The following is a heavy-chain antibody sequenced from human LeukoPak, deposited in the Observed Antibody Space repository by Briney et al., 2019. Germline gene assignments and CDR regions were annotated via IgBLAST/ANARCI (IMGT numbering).Heavy chain of an antibody. CDR1: GCTFGSYE. D-gene: IGHD2-2*01. CDR3: ATSPPSNYFDY. J-gene: IGHJ4*02. V-gene: IGHV3-30*04. Sequence: SLRVACTDSGCTFGSYEMHWVRQAPGKGLEGLAVISYDLLNQYYAEAVKGRFTISRDNSKNTLYLQMNSLRAEDTAVYYCATSPPSNYFDYWGQGTLVTLSP. CDR2: ISYDLLNQ.